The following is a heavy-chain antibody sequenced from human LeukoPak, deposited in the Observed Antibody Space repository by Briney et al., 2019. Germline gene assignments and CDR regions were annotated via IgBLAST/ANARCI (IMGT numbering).Heavy chain of an antibody. J-gene: IGHJ4*02. D-gene: IGHD2-2*01. CDR3: ARGFGRSSTSWDATDFAY. Sequence: ASVKVSCKASGYTFTSYDINWVRQATGQGLEWIGGMNPNRGNTASAQKFQGRVTMTKNTSISTAYRELSILRSEDTAVYYCARGFGRSSTSWDATDFAYWGQGTLVTVSS. V-gene: IGHV1-8*01. CDR1: GYTFTSYD. CDR2: MNPNRGNT.